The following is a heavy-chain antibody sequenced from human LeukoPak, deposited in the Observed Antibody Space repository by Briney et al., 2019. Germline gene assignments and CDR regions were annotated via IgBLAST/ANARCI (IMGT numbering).Heavy chain of an antibody. CDR1: GFTFSIYA. CDR3: ARAILGDFWSGFGWFDP. Sequence: GGSLRLPCAASGFTFSIYAMHWVRQAPGKGLEYVSAITSNGGRTFYANSVKGRFTISRDNSKNTLYLQMGSLRAEDTAVYYCARAILGDFWSGFGWFDPWGQGTLVTVSS. D-gene: IGHD3-3*01. CDR2: ITSNGGRT. J-gene: IGHJ5*02. V-gene: IGHV3-64*01.